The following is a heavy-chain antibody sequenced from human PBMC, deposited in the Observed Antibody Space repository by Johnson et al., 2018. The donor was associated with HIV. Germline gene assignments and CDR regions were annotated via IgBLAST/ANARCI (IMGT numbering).Heavy chain of an antibody. CDR3: AREGLNWNYVSGAFDI. Sequence: VQLVESGGGLVQPGGSLRLSCAASGFTFSSYDMHWVRQATGKGLEWVSAIGTAGDTYYPGSVKGRFTISRENAKNSLYLQMNSLRAGDTAVYYCAREGLNWNYVSGAFDIWGQGTMVTVSS. J-gene: IGHJ3*02. CDR1: GFTFSSYD. CDR2: IGTAGDT. D-gene: IGHD1-7*01. V-gene: IGHV3-13*01.